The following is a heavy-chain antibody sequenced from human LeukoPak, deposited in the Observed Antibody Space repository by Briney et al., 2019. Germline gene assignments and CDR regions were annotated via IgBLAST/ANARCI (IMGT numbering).Heavy chain of an antibody. CDR3: AKPITMIVVDLPYDY. J-gene: IGHJ4*02. D-gene: IGHD3-22*01. V-gene: IGHV3-30*18. CDR1: GFTFSGYG. Sequence: GRSLRLSCAASGFTFSGYGMHWVRQAPGKGLEWVAVISYDGSNKYYADSVKGRFTISRDNSKNTLYLQMNSLRAEDTAVYYCAKPITMIVVDLPYDYWGQGTLVTVSS. CDR2: ISYDGSNK.